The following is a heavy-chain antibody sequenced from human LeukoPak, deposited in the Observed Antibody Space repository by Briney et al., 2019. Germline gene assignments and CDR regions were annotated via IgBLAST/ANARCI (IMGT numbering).Heavy chain of an antibody. CDR2: IYTSGST. Sequence: SETLSLTCTVSGGSISSGSYYWSWIRQPAGKGLEWIGRIYTSGSTNYNPSLKSRVTISVDTSKNQFSLNVSSVTAADTAVYYCASTGSLYSSGWRVLDYWGQGTLVTVSS. J-gene: IGHJ4*02. CDR3: ASTGSLYSSGWRVLDY. V-gene: IGHV4-61*02. D-gene: IGHD6-19*01. CDR1: GGSISSGSYY.